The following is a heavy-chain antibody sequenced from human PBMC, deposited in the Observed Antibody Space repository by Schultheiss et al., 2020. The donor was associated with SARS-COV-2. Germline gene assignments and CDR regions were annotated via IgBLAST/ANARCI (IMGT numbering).Heavy chain of an antibody. D-gene: IGHD4-11*01. J-gene: IGHJ6*02. CDR3: ARGAKDYSLYYYGMDV. CDR2: IIPIFGTA. V-gene: IGHV1-69*05. Sequence: SVKVSCKASGGTFSSYAISWVRQAPGQGLEWMGGIIPIFGTANYAQKFQGRVTMTTDTSTSTAYMELRSLRSDDTAVYYCARGAKDYSLYYYGMDVWGQGTTVTVSS. CDR1: GGTFSSYA.